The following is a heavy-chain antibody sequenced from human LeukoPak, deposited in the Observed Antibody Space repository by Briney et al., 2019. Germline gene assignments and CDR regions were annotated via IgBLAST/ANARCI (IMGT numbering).Heavy chain of an antibody. CDR3: VYYGGNSPGDGAFDI. D-gene: IGHD4-23*01. V-gene: IGHV3-74*01. J-gene: IGHJ3*02. CDR1: GFTFSSYW. CDR2: INSDGSTT. Sequence: GGSLRLSCAASGFTFSSYWMHWVRQAPGKGLVWVSRINSDGSTTNYADSVKGRFTISRDNSKNTLYLQMNSLRAEDAAVYYCVYYGGNSPGDGAFDIWGQGTMVTVSS.